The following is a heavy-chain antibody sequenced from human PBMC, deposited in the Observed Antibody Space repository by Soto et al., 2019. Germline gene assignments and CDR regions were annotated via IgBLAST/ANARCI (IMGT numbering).Heavy chain of an antibody. V-gene: IGHV5-51*01. CDR3: ARSVVVPDVIPDAFDI. Sequence: GESLKISCKGSGYSFTSYWIGWVRQMPGKGLEWMGIIYPGDSDTRYSPSFQGQVTISADKSISTAYLQWSSLKASDTAMYYCARSVVVPDVIPDAFDICGQRTMVTVSS. D-gene: IGHD2-2*02. CDR1: GYSFTSYW. J-gene: IGHJ3*02. CDR2: IYPGDSDT.